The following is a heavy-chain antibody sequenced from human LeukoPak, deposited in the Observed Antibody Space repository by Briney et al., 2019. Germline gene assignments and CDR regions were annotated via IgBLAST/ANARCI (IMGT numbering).Heavy chain of an antibody. Sequence: PGGSLRLSCAASGFSFRDFAMTRVRQAPGKGLEWVAVISYDGSNKYYADSVKGRFTISRDNSKNTLYLQMNSLRAEDTAVYYCATLHYFDYWGQGTLVTVSS. V-gene: IGHV3-30-3*01. CDR2: ISYDGSNK. CDR3: ATLHYFDY. J-gene: IGHJ4*02. CDR1: GFSFRDFA.